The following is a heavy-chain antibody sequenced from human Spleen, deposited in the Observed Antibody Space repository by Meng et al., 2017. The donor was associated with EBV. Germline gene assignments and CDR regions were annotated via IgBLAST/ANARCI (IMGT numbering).Heavy chain of an antibody. CDR1: GVSLSSLYC. CDR3: ARPFPSWQSPRLDPFGA. V-gene: IGHV4-39*01. D-gene: IGHD6-19*01. J-gene: IGHJ5*02. Sequence: QLRESVPSLVNPSETLSLLCSVSGVSLSSLYCWGGIRPPPGRGVEWIGSVHYTGSTYYSPSLKSRVTVSVDTSKNQFSLRLTSVTAADTAVYYCARPFPSWQSPRLDPFGAWGQGTLVTVSS. CDR2: VHYTGST.